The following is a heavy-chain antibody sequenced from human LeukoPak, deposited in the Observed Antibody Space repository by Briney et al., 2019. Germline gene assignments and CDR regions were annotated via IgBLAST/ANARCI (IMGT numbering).Heavy chain of an antibody. CDR1: GYTFTSYD. CDR3: ARARTTFGGYNNWFDP. V-gene: IGHV1-8*01. D-gene: IGHD3-16*01. CDR2: MNPNSGNT. J-gene: IGHJ5*02. Sequence: ASVKVSCKASGYTFTSYDINWVRQATGQGLEWMGWMNPNSGNTGYAQKFQGRVTMTRNTSISTAYMELSSLRSEDTAVYYCARARTTFGGYNNWFDPWGQGTLVIVSS.